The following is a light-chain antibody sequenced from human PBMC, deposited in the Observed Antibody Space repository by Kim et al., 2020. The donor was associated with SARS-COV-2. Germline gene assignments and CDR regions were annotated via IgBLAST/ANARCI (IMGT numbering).Light chain of an antibody. J-gene: IGKJ1*01. V-gene: IGKV3-20*01. CDR2: GAS. CDR1: QSGSSNY. CDR3: QQYSSSPAT. Sequence: SPGERATLSCRASQSGSSNYLAWYQQKPGQAPRLLIYGASSRATGIPDRFSGSGSGTDFTFTITRLEPEDFAVYYCQQYSSSPATFGQGTKVDIK.